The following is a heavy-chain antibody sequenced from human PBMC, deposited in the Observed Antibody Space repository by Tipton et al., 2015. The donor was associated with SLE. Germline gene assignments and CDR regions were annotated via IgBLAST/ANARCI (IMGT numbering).Heavy chain of an antibody. D-gene: IGHD2-2*01. J-gene: IGHJ3*02. CDR1: GGSLSSDY. Sequence: TLSLTCTVSGGSLSSDYWSWIRQPAGKGLEWIGRVHTSGSTSYNPSLKSRLTMSVDMSNNQLYLRLSSVTAADTALYYCVRVIVPASRGAFDIWGQGTMVTVSS. V-gene: IGHV4-4*07. CDR2: VHTSGST. CDR3: VRVIVPASRGAFDI.